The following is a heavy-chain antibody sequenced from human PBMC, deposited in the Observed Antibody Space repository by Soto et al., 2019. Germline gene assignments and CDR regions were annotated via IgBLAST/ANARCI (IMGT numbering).Heavy chain of an antibody. J-gene: IGHJ4*02. CDR3: ARSVEGHFDY. Sequence: EVRLVESGGALVQPGGSLTLSCAASGFRFSIYSMNWVRQAPGKGLEWSAYITSDTKTIKYAESVKGRFTISRDNAKNSVYLQMINLSDEDTAVYYCARSVEGHFDYWGQGTVVTVSS. V-gene: IGHV3-48*02. D-gene: IGHD6-19*01. CDR2: ITSDTKTI. CDR1: GFRFSIYS.